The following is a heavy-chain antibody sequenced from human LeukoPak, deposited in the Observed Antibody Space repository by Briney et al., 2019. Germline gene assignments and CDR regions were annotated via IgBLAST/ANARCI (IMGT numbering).Heavy chain of an antibody. CDR1: GGSISSYY. V-gene: IGHV4-59*01. CDR2: VHYSGST. D-gene: IGHD3-10*01. Sequence: SETLSLTCTVSGGSISSYYWSWIRQPPGKRLEWIGYVHYSGSTNYNPSLNSRVIISLDTSKKQFSLKLNSVTAADTAVYYCAREGTGPFDFWGQGTLVTVSS. J-gene: IGHJ4*02. CDR3: AREGTGPFDF.